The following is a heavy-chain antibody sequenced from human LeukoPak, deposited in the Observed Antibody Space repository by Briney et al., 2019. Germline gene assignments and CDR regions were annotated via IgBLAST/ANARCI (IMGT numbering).Heavy chain of an antibody. CDR2: IYYSGST. J-gene: IGHJ4*02. Sequence: SETLSLTCTVSGGSMSNYYWTWMRQPPGKGLEWVGYIYYSGSTNYNPSLKSRVTISVDTSKNQFSLKLSSVTAADTAVYYCARLRDFGSGTYYNDCWGQGTLVTASS. CDR3: ARLRDFGSGTYYNDC. V-gene: IGHV4-59*08. D-gene: IGHD3-10*01. CDR1: GGSMSNYY.